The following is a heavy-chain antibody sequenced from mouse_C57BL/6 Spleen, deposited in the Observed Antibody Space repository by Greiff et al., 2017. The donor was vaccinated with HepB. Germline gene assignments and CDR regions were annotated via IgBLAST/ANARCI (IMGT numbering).Heavy chain of an antibody. V-gene: IGHV5-6*01. CDR1: GFTFSSYG. J-gene: IGHJ3*01. D-gene: IGHD3-3*01. CDR3: ARLGDEAY. CDR2: ISSGGSYT. Sequence: EVKLVGSGGDLVKPGGSLKLSCAASGFTFSSYGMSWVRQTPDKRLEWVATISSGGSYTYYPDSVKGRFTISRDNAKNTLYLQMSSLKSEDTAMYYCARLGDEAYWGQGTLVTVSA.